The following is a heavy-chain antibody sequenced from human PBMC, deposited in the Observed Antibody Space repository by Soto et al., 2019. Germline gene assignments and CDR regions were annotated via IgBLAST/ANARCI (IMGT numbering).Heavy chain of an antibody. Sequence: PGGSLRLSCAASGFTFSSYGMHWFRQAPGKGLEWVAVISYDGSNKYYADSVKGRFTISRDNSKNTLYLQMNSLRAEDTAVYYCAKDYQERRIQLWLEYDYWGQGTLVTVSS. J-gene: IGHJ4*02. CDR3: AKDYQERRIQLWLEYDY. CDR2: ISYDGSNK. CDR1: GFTFSSYG. D-gene: IGHD5-18*01. V-gene: IGHV3-30*18.